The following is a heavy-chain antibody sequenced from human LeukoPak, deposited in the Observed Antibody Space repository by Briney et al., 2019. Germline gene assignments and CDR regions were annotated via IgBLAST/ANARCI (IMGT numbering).Heavy chain of an antibody. Sequence: PGGSLRLSCAASGFTVSSNYMSWVRQAPGKGLEWVSVIYSGGSTYYADSAKGRFTISRDNSKNTLYLQMNSLRAEDTAVYYCARDRYSSGWPADYYYYYGMDVWGQGTTVTVSS. D-gene: IGHD6-19*01. J-gene: IGHJ6*02. CDR2: IYSGGST. CDR3: ARDRYSSGWPADYYYYYGMDV. V-gene: IGHV3-53*01. CDR1: GFTVSSNY.